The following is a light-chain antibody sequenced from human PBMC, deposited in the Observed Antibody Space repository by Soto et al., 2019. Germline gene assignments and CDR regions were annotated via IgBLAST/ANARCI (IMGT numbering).Light chain of an antibody. J-gene: IGKJ1*01. V-gene: IGKV3-20*01. Sequence: EIVLTQSPATVSSSPGERATLSCWASQSLSSYLAWYQQKPGQAPKLLIYGASSRATGIPDRFSGSGSGTDFTLTISRLEPEDFAVYYCQQYGSSPRTFGQGTKVDIK. CDR2: GAS. CDR1: QSLSSY. CDR3: QQYGSSPRT.